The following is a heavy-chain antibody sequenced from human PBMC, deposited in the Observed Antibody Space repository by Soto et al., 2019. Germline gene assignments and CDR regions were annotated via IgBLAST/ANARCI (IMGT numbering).Heavy chain of an antibody. J-gene: IGHJ6*02. CDR3: AEDRVRTAMVRPYYYYAMDV. V-gene: IGHV3-30*18. D-gene: IGHD5-18*01. CDR1: GFTFSSYG. CDR2: ISYDGSNK. Sequence: PGGSLRLSCAASGFTFSSYGMHWVRQAPGKGLEWVAVISYDGSNKYYADSVKGRFTISRDNSKNTLYLQMNSLRAEDTAVYYCAEDRVRTAMVRPYYYYAMDVWGPGTTVTLSS.